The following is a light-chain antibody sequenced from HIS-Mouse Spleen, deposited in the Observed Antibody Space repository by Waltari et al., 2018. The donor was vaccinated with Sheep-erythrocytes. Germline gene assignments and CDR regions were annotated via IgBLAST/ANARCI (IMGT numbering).Light chain of an antibody. CDR2: NVS. V-gene: IGLV2-11*01. CDR3: CSYAGSYNHV. J-gene: IGLJ1*01. CDR1: SSDVGGYNF. Sequence: QSALTQPRSVSGSPGPSVTIPCTGTSSDVGGYNFVSGYQQHPGKAPKPMIYNVSKRPSGVPDRFSGSKSGNTASLTISGLQAEDEADYYCCSYAGSYNHVFATGTKVTVL.